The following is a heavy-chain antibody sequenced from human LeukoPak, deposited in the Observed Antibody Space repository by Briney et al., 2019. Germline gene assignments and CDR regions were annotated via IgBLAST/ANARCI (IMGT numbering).Heavy chain of an antibody. CDR2: ISSSSSYI. Sequence: GGSLRLSCAASGFTFSSYSMNWVRQAPGKGLEWVSSISSSSSYIYYADSVKGRFTISRGNAKNSLYLQMNSLRAEDTAVYYCARGDTAMARRAHWFDPWGQGTLVTVSS. D-gene: IGHD5-18*01. J-gene: IGHJ5*02. CDR1: GFTFSSYS. V-gene: IGHV3-21*01. CDR3: ARGDTAMARRAHWFDP.